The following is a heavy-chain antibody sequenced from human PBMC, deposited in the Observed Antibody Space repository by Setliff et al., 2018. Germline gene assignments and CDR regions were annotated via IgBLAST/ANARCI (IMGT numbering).Heavy chain of an antibody. V-gene: IGHV1-46*01. CDR3: AREEVIVMTVNNYYYYMDV. D-gene: IGHD2-21*02. Sequence: ASVKVSCKASGYSFPTDYIHWVRQAPGQELEWMGIMHPSGVGTSGPQKFQGRVTISTDESTMTAYMELNSLRPEDTAMYYCAREEVIVMTVNNYYYYMDVWGKGTTVTVSS. J-gene: IGHJ6*03. CDR1: GYSFPTDY. CDR2: MHPSGVGT.